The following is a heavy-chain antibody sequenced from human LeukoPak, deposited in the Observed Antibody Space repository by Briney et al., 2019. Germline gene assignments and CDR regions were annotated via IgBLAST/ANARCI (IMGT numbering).Heavy chain of an antibody. CDR2: IYYSGST. J-gene: IGHJ6*02. V-gene: IGHV4-59*01. D-gene: IGHD2-8*01. Sequence: PSETLSLTGTVSGGSISSYYWSWIRQPPGKGLEWIGYIYYSGSTNYNPSLKSRVTISVDTSKNQFSLKLSSVTAADTAVYYCARSPSRYCTNGVCPYGMDVWGQGTTVTVSS. CDR3: ARSPSRYCTNGVCPYGMDV. CDR1: GGSISSYY.